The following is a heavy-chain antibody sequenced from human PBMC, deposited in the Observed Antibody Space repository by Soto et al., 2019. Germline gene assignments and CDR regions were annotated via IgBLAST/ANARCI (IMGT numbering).Heavy chain of an antibody. CDR1: GGSFSDYY. V-gene: IGHV4-34*01. Sequence: PSETLSLTCAVYGGSFSDYYWTWIRQPLGKGLEWIGEINHSGSTSYNPSLKTRVTTSVDTSKNQFSLKLRSVTAADTAIYYCARVSDSRGYFLPYWGQGVLVTVSS. J-gene: IGHJ4*02. CDR2: INHSGST. D-gene: IGHD3-22*01. CDR3: ARVSDSRGYFLPY.